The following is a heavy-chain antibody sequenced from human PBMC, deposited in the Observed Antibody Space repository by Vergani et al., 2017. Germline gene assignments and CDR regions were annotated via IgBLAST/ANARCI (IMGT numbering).Heavy chain of an antibody. V-gene: IGHV3-48*01. CDR3: ARDSSGWSTNYYFDY. CDR2: ISSSSSTT. D-gene: IGHD6-19*01. CDR1: GFTFSSYS. Sequence: EVQLVESGGGLVQPGGSLRLSCAASGFTFSSYSMNWVRQAPGKGLEWVSYISSSSSTTYYADSVKGRFTISRDNAKNSLYLQMNSLRAEDTAVYYCARDSSGWSTNYYFDYWDQGTLVAVSS. J-gene: IGHJ4*02.